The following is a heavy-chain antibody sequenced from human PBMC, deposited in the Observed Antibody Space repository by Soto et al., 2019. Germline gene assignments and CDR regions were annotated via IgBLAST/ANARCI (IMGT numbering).Heavy chain of an antibody. CDR1: GGSFSGYY. Sequence: PSETLSLTCAVYGGSFSGYYWSWIRQPPGKGLEWIGEINHSGSTNYNPSLKSRVTISVDTSKNQFSLKLSSVTAADTAVYYCARAGSGWTLGYWGEGTLVTVSS. CDR2: INHSGST. D-gene: IGHD6-19*01. V-gene: IGHV4-34*01. J-gene: IGHJ4*02. CDR3: ARAGSGWTLGY.